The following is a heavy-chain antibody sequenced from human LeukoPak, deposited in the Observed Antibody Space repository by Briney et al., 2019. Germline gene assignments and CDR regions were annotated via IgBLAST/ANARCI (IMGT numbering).Heavy chain of an antibody. J-gene: IGHJ4*02. CDR2: INTNTGNP. V-gene: IGHV7-4-1*02. CDR3: ARGGRFYYGSGSYSIRYYFDF. Sequence: APVKVSCKASGYTFTSYGISWVRQAPGQGLEWMGWINTNTGNPAYAQGFTGRFVFSLDTSVSTAYLQISSLKAEDTAVYYCARGGRFYYGSGSYSIRYYFDFWGQGTLVTVSS. CDR1: GYTFTSYG. D-gene: IGHD3-10*01.